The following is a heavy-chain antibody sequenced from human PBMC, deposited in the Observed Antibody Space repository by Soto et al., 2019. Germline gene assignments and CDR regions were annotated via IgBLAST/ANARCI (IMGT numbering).Heavy chain of an antibody. CDR2: INHLGSI. CDR3: ARGGISHWAYFYYMDV. J-gene: IGHJ6*03. CDR1: GGSLSDYF. Sequence: SETLSLTCVVSGGSLSDYFWSWIRQPPGMALEWIGEINHLGSINYNPSLKSRVTMSVDTSKNQFSLTLNSVTAAGTATYYCARGGISHWAYFYYMDVWDRGTTVTVSS. D-gene: IGHD2-21*01. V-gene: IGHV4-34*01.